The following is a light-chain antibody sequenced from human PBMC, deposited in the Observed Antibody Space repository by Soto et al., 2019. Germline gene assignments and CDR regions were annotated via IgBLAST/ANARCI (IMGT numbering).Light chain of an antibody. J-gene: IGKJ1*01. CDR1: QTISSGY. V-gene: IGKV3-20*01. CDR3: QQYAMSPWT. Sequence: VLKQSPATLSLSPGERATLSCRASQTISSGYLAWYPQRSGQTPRLLIYGSSSRASDIPDRFSGSGSGTDFTLTITRLEPEDFAVYYCQQYAMSPWTFCQVTKVAIK. CDR2: GSS.